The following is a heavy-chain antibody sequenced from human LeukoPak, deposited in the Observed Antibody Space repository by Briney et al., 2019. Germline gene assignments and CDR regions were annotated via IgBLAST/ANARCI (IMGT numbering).Heavy chain of an antibody. D-gene: IGHD4-23*01. J-gene: IGHJ4*02. CDR1: GGSINSGGYY. CDR2: IYYSGST. V-gene: IGHV4-31*03. CDR3: ARDLNYGGNSGFDY. Sequence: TSETLSLTCTVSGGSINSGGYYWSWIRQHPGKGLEWSGHIYYSGSTYYNPSLKSRVTISADTSKNQFSLNLSSVTAADTAVYYCARDLNYGGNSGFDYWGQGTLVTVSS.